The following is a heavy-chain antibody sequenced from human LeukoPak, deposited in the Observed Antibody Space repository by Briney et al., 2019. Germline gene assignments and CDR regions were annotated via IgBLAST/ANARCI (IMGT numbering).Heavy chain of an antibody. CDR1: GDSLWGHY. J-gene: IGHJ4*02. CDR2: INHSGST. Sequence: SETLLQTFGFYGDSLWGHYWTWVRQPPGKGLEWIGEINHSGSTNYNPSLKSRVTISVDTSKNQFSLKLSSVTAADTAVYYCARGPASLSSIWSGYSWGAGELVTVSS. CDR3: ARGPASLSSIWSGYS. D-gene: IGHD3/OR15-3a*01. V-gene: IGHV4-34*01.